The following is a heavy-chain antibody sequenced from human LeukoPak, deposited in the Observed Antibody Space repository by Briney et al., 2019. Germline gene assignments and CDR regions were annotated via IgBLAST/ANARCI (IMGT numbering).Heavy chain of an antibody. CDR1: GFTFSDYY. CDR2: ISSSGSTI. D-gene: IGHD1-26*01. J-gene: IGHJ4*02. Sequence: GGSLRLSCAASGFTFSDYYMSWIRQAPGKGLEWVSYISSSGSTIYYADSVKGRFTISRDNAKNSLYLQMNSLRAENTAVYYCARDGSYSPRSPLDYWGQGTLVTVSS. CDR3: ARDGSYSPRSPLDY. V-gene: IGHV3-11*01.